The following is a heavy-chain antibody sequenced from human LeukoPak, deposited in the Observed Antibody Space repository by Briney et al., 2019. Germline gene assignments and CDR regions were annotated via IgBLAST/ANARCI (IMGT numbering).Heavy chain of an antibody. V-gene: IGHV1-18*01. D-gene: IGHD3-22*01. CDR2: ISAYNGNT. J-gene: IGHJ6*02. CDR1: GYTFTSYG. Sequence: ASVKVSCKASGYTFTSYGISWVRQAPGQGLEWMGWISAYNGNTNYAQKLQGRVTMTTDTSTSTAYMELRSLRSDDTAVYYCARVGYYDSSGYYYYYYGMDVWGQGTTATVSS. CDR3: ARVGYYDSSGYYYYYYGMDV.